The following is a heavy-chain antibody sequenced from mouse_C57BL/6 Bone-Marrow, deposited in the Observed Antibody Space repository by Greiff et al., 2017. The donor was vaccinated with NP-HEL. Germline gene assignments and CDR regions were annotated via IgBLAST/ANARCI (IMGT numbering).Heavy chain of an antibody. CDR2: IWSGGST. D-gene: IGHD2-1*01. CDR3: ARIYYGNGYYAMDY. V-gene: IGHV2-2*01. J-gene: IGHJ4*01. Sequence: QVQLQQSGPGLVQPSQSLSITCTVSGFSLTSYGVHWVRQSPGKGLEWLGVIWSGGSTDYNAAFISRLSISKDNSTSQVFFKMNSLHADDTAIYYCARIYYGNGYYAMDYWGQGTSVTVSS. CDR1: GFSLTSYG.